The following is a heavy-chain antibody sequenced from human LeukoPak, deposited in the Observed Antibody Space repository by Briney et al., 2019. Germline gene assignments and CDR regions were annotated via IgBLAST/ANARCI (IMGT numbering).Heavy chain of an antibody. CDR2: IYYSGST. J-gene: IGHJ4*02. V-gene: IGHV4-30-4*01. Sequence: SETLSLTCTVSGGSISSGDYYWSWIRQPPGKGLEWIGYIYYSGSTYYNPSLKSRVTISVDTSKNQFSLKLSSVTAADTAVYYCARVMIVATAFDYWGQGTLVTVSS. CDR3: ARVMIVATAFDY. CDR1: GGSISSGDYY. D-gene: IGHD5-12*01.